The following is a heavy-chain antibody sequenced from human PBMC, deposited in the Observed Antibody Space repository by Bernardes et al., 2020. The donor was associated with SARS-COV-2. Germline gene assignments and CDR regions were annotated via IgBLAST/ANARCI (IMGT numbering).Heavy chain of an antibody. Sequence: SETLSLTCAVYGGSFYQYYWTWMRQSPGKGLEWIGEVNHEGSTDYNPSLKGRSTISVDTSKNQFSLKLTSVTAADTAVYYCARRVGGTSQLDFWGQGTLVTVSS. CDR1: GGSFYQYY. J-gene: IGHJ4*02. CDR2: VNHEGST. V-gene: IGHV4-34*01. D-gene: IGHD1-26*01. CDR3: ARRVGGTSQLDF.